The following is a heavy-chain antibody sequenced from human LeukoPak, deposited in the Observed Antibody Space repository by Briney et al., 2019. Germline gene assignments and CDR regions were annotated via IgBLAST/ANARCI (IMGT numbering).Heavy chain of an antibody. D-gene: IGHD6-6*01. Sequence: GGSLRLSCAASGFTFSSYGMHWVRQAPGKGLEWVAFIRYDGSNKYYADSVKGRFTISRDNSKNTLYLQMNSLRAEDTAVYYCANGHSSSSRWYFDLWGRGTLVTVSS. V-gene: IGHV3-30*02. J-gene: IGHJ2*01. CDR3: ANGHSSSSRWYFDL. CDR2: IRYDGSNK. CDR1: GFTFSSYG.